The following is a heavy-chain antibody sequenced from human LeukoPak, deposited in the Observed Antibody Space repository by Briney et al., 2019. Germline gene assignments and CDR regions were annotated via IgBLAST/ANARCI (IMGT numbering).Heavy chain of an antibody. CDR1: GYTFTSYD. CDR3: ARRMVRGVIRRYYYMDV. CDR2: MNPNSGNT. J-gene: IGHJ6*03. Sequence: ASVKVSCKASGYTFTSYDINWVRQATGQGLEWMGWMNPNSGNTGYAQKFQGRVTMTRNTSISTAYMELSSLRSEDTAVYYCARRMVRGVIRRYYYMDVWGKGTTVTVS. V-gene: IGHV1-8*01. D-gene: IGHD3-10*01.